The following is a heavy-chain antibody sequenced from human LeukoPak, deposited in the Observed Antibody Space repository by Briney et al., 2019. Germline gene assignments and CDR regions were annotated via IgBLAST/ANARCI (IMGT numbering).Heavy chain of an antibody. CDR3: ARGDYETHGYQTR. J-gene: IGHJ4*02. V-gene: IGHV7-4-1*02. D-gene: IGHD3-22*01. Sequence: ASVTVSCTASGYIFTSYVLHWARQAPGQGLEWMGWINTNTGNPTYAQGFTGRFVFSLDTSVSTAYLQISSLKADDTAMYYCARGDYETHGYQTRWGQGTLVTVSS. CDR2: INTNTGNP. CDR1: GYIFTSYV.